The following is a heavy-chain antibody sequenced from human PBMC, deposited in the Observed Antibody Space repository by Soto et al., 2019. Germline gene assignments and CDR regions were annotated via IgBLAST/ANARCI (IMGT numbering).Heavy chain of an antibody. Sequence: PGGSLTLSRAASGFTFSSYSMNWVRQAPGKGLEWVSYISSSSSTIYYADSVKGRFTISRDNAKNSLYLQMNSLRDEDTAVYYCARSGYSSSSGSIDYYYGMDVWGQGTTVTVSS. J-gene: IGHJ6*02. V-gene: IGHV3-48*02. D-gene: IGHD6-6*01. CDR1: GFTFSSYS. CDR2: ISSSSSTI. CDR3: ARSGYSSSSGSIDYYYGMDV.